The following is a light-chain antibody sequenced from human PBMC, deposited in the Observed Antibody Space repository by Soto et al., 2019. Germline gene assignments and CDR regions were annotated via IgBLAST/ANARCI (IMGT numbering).Light chain of an antibody. J-gene: IGKJ1*01. CDR2: GAS. CDR3: QQYGTSPQT. CDR1: QSVSSN. V-gene: IGKV3-20*01. Sequence: EIGMTQSPATLSASPGERATLSCRASQSVSSNLAWYQQKPGQAPRLLISGASNSRATGVPDRFSGGGSGTDFILTISRLEPEDFAVYFCQQYGTSPQTFGQGTKVDIK.